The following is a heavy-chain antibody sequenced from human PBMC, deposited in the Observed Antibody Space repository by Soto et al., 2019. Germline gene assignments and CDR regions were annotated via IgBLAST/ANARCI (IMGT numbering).Heavy chain of an antibody. D-gene: IGHD3-22*01. V-gene: IGHV3-30-3*01. CDR3: ARPPKRTYYYDSSGPLFDY. CDR1: GFTFSSYA. CDR2: ISYDGSNK. Sequence: GGSLRLSCAASGFTFSSYAMHWVRQAPGKGLKWVAVISYDGSNKYYADSVKGRFTISRDNSKNTLYLQMNSLRAEDTAVYFCARPPKRTYYYDSSGPLFDYWGQGTLVTVSS. J-gene: IGHJ4*02.